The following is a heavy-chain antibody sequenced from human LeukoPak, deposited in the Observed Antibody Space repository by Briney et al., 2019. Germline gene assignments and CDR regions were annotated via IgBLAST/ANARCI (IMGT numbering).Heavy chain of an antibody. J-gene: IGHJ4*02. CDR1: AFTFSSYG. V-gene: IGHV3-23*01. CDR2: ISGRGGST. CDR3: AKGGLLVASFDY. D-gene: IGHD5-12*01. Sequence: TGGSLRLSCAASAFTFSSYGMSWVRQAPGKGLEWISAISGRGGSTYYADSVKGRFTISRDNSKNTLYLQMNSLRAEDTAVYYCAKGGLLVASFDYWGQGTLVTVSS.